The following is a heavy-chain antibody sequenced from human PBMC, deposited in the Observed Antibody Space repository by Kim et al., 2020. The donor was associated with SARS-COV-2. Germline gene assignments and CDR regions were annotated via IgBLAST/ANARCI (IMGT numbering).Heavy chain of an antibody. D-gene: IGHD6-19*01. CDR3: ARGRRGYSSGWYAPNNWFDP. V-gene: IGHV4-34*01. J-gene: IGHJ5*02. Sequence: RVTISVDTSKNQFSLKLSSVTAADTAVYYCARGRRGYSSGWYAPNNWFDPWGQGTLVTVSS.